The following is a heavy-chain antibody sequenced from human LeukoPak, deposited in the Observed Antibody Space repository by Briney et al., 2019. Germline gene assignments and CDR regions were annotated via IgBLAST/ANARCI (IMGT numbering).Heavy chain of an antibody. CDR3: ARSSGRPGNAFDI. J-gene: IGHJ3*02. V-gene: IGHV3-30*19. Sequence: PGGSLRLSCAASGFTFTSHGMHWVRQAPGKGLEWVAFIQYDGSNKYYADSVKGRFTISRDNSKNTLYLQMNSLRAEDTAVYYCARSSGRPGNAFDIWGQGTMVTVSS. D-gene: IGHD3-10*01. CDR2: IQYDGSNK. CDR1: GFTFTSHG.